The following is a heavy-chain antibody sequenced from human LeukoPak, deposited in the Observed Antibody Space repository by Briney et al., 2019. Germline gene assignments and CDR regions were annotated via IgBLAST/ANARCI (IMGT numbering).Heavy chain of an antibody. Sequence: SETLSLTCGVHGVSITGYYWSWIRQSPREALEWIGEIDPSGYTIYNPSLKSRVTMSVDKAKKQFSLSLTSLTAADTAIYYCAGIRCVQNQHRCYNYWGRGALVTVSS. CDR3: AGIRCVQNQHRCYNY. J-gene: IGHJ4*02. CDR2: IDPSGYT. CDR1: GVSITGYY. D-gene: IGHD3-16*02. V-gene: IGHV4-34*10.